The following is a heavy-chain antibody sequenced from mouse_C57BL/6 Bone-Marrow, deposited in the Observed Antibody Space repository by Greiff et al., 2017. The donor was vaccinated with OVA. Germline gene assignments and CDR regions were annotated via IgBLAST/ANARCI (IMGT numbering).Heavy chain of an antibody. D-gene: IGHD2-5*01. J-gene: IGHJ4*01. CDR3: TRPGYSNLYAMDY. CDR2: IRNKANNHAT. V-gene: IGHV6-6*01. CDR1: GFTFSDAW. Sequence: EVKLQESGGGLVQPGGSMKLSCAASGFTFSDAWMDWVRQSPEKGLEWVAEIRNKANNHATYYAESVKGRFTISRDDSKSSVYLQMNSVRAEDTGIYYCTRPGYSNLYAMDYWGQGTSVTVSS.